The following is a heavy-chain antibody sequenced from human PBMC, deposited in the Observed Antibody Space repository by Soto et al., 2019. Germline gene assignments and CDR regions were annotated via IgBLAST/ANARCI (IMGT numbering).Heavy chain of an antibody. CDR1: GFTFSNYN. CDR2: ISGSSIYI. J-gene: IGHJ5*02. Sequence: EVQLVESGGGLVKPGGSLRLSCVASGFTFSNYNMNWVRQAPGKGLEWVSHISGSSIYIHYADSVRGRFTISRDNAKNSVYLQMGSLRVEDTAVYYCAREGALKPFSSWGQGALVTVSS. CDR3: AREGALKPFSS. V-gene: IGHV3-21*01.